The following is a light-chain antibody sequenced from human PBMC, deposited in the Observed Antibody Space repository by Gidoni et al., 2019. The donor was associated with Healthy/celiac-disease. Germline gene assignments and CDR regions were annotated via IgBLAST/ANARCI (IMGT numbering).Light chain of an antibody. CDR1: QSIRIY. CDR2: AAS. J-gene: IGKJ2*01. CDR3: QQSYSTPHT. V-gene: IGKV1-39*01. Sequence: DIQLTQSPSSLSASVGDRVTITCRASQSIRIYLNWYQQKPGKAPKLLFYAASSLQSGVPSRFRGSGARTDFTLTISSLQPEYFATYSCQQSYSTPHTFGQGTKLEIK.